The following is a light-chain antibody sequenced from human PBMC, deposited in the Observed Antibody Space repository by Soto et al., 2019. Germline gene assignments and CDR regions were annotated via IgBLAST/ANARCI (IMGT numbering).Light chain of an antibody. CDR2: SNN. J-gene: IGLJ1*01. CDR1: SSNIGSNT. CDR3: AAWDDSLNGYV. V-gene: IGLV1-44*01. Sequence: QSVLTQPPSASGTPGQRVTISCSGSSSNIGSNTVSWYQYLPGTAPKLLIYSNNQRPSGVPDRFSGSKSGTSASLAISGLQSEDEADYHCAAWDDSLNGYVFGTGTKVTVL.